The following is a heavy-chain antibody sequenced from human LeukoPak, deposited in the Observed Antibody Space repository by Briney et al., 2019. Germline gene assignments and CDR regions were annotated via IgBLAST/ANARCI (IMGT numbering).Heavy chain of an antibody. CDR1: GYTFTGYY. Sequence: ASVKVSCKASGYTFTGYYMHWVRQAPGQGLEWMGWINPNSGGTNYAQTSQGRVTMTRDTSISTAYMELSRLRSDDTAVYYCARSIIVVVPAAIRRAFDIWGQGTMVTVSS. CDR2: INPNSGGT. D-gene: IGHD2-2*01. V-gene: IGHV1-2*02. CDR3: ARSIIVVVPAAIRRAFDI. J-gene: IGHJ3*02.